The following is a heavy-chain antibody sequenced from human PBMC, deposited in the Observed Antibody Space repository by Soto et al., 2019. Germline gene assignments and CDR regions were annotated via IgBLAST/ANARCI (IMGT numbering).Heavy chain of an antibody. CDR1: GFTFSSYW. CDR2: INSDGSST. V-gene: IGHV3-74*01. Sequence: PGGSLRLSCAAFGFTFSSYWMHWVRQAPGKGLVWVSRINSDGSSTSYADSVKGRFTISRDNAKNTLYLQMNSLRAEDTAVYYCARTLYCSSTSCNFDYWGQGTLVTVSS. D-gene: IGHD2-2*01. CDR3: ARTLYCSSTSCNFDY. J-gene: IGHJ4*02.